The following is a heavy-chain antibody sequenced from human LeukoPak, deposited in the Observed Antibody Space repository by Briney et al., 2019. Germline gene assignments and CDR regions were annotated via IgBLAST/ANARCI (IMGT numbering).Heavy chain of an antibody. CDR1: GYTFTGYY. V-gene: IGHV1-2*02. J-gene: IGHJ4*02. CDR2: INPNSGGT. D-gene: IGHD3-10*01. Sequence: GASVKVSCKASGYTFTGYYMHWVRQAPGQGLEWMGWINPNSGGTNYAQEFQGRVTMTGDTSISTAYMELRRLRSDDTAVYYCSVLWFGELTTHDYWGQGTLVTVSS. CDR3: SVLWFGELTTHDY.